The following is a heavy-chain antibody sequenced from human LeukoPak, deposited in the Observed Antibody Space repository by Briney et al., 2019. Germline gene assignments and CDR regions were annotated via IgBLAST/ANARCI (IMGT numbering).Heavy chain of an antibody. CDR1: GFSLSGYW. D-gene: IGHD2-15*01. CDR3: ARDPRNVGLAP. J-gene: IGHJ5*02. CDR2: NNGDGSTT. Sequence: GGSLRLSCVASGFSLSGYWMYWVRQAPGKGLMYISRNNGDGSTTNYADVVKGRFTMSRDNVKNALYLQMNSLRVEDTAVYYCARDPRNVGLAPWGQGTLVTVSS. V-gene: IGHV3-74*01.